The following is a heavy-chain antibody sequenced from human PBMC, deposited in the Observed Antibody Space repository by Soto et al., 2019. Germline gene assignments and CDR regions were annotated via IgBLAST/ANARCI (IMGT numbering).Heavy chain of an antibody. V-gene: IGHV3-72*01. CDR2: IGNKANSYTT. CDR3: IKAEHSSGWRTFDY. D-gene: IGHD6-19*01. Sequence: EVQLVESGGGLVQPGGSLRVSCAASGFTFSDHYMDWVRQAPGKGLEWVGRIGNKANSYTTEYAASVKGRFTVSRDDSKNALYLQMNILQTEDTAVYYCIKAEHSSGWRTFDYWGQGTMVTVSS. J-gene: IGHJ4*02. CDR1: GFTFSDHY.